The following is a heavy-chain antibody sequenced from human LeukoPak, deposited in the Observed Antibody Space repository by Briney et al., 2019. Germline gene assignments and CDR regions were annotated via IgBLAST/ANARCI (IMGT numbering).Heavy chain of an antibody. CDR3: AREGGGSNRCLD. CDR1: GGSISSYY. D-gene: IGHD3-16*02. V-gene: IGHV4-4*07. Sequence: SETLSLTCTVSGGSISSYYWSWIRQPAGKGLEWIGRIYATGTTNYNPSLKSRVTMSVDTSKNQFSLNLTSVTAADTAVYYCAREGGGSNRCLDWGQGTLVTVSS. CDR2: IYATGTT. J-gene: IGHJ1*01.